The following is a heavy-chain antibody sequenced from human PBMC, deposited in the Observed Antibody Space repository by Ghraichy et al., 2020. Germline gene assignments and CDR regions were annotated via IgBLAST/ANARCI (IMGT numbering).Heavy chain of an antibody. Sequence: SQTLSRTCAISGDSVSSNSAAWNWIRQSPSRGLEWLGRTYYRSKWYNDYAVSVKSRITINPDTSKNQFSLQLNSVTPEDTAVYYCARDYYDFWSGYYPYYYYGMDVWGQGTTVTVSS. D-gene: IGHD3-3*01. V-gene: IGHV6-1*01. CDR2: TYYRSKWYN. CDR1: GDSVSSNSAA. CDR3: ARDYYDFWSGYYPYYYYGMDV. J-gene: IGHJ6*02.